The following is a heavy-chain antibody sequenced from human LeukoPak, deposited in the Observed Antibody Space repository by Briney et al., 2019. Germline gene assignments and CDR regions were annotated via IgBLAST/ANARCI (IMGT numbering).Heavy chain of an antibody. V-gene: IGHV4-31*03. Sequence: KPSETLSLTCTVSGGSISSGGYYWSWIRQHPGKGLEWIGYIYYSGSTYYNPSLKSRVTISVDTSKNQFSLKLSSVTAADTPVYYWGRDYYDSGVYFDYWGQETRVPFS. D-gene: IGHD3-22*01. J-gene: IGHJ4*02. CDR1: GGSISSGGYY. CDR2: IYYSGST. CDR3: GRDYYDSGVYFDY.